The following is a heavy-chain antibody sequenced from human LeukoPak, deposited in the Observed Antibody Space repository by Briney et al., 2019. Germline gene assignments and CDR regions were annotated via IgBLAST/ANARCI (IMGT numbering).Heavy chain of an antibody. V-gene: IGHV4-4*07. CDR2: IYSSGST. CDR3: AREMPSHYYYMDV. Sequence: SETLSLTCTVSGGSISNYYWNWIRQPAGKGLEWIGRIYSSGSTNYNPSLKSRVTLSVDTAKTQFSPKLSSVTAADTAVYYCAREMPSHYYYMDVWGRGTTVTVSS. D-gene: IGHD2-2*01. J-gene: IGHJ6*03. CDR1: GGSISNYY.